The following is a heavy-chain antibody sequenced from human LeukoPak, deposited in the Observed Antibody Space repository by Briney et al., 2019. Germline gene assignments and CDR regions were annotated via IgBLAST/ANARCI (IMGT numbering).Heavy chain of an antibody. CDR3: ASLEDIVATMRAD. V-gene: IGHV4-34*01. J-gene: IGHJ4*02. Sequence: SETLSLTCAVYGGSFSGYYWSWIRQPPGKGLEWIGEINHSGSTNYNPPLKSRVTISVDTSKNQFSLKLSSVTAADPAVYYCASLEDIVATMRADWGQGTLVTVSS. CDR2: INHSGST. D-gene: IGHD5-12*01. CDR1: GGSFSGYY.